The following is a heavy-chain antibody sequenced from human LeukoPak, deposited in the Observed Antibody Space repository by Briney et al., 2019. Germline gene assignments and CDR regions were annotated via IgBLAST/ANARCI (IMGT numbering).Heavy chain of an antibody. J-gene: IGHJ5*02. V-gene: IGHV4-4*07. CDR2: IYTSGST. CDR1: GGSISSYY. D-gene: IGHD6-13*01. Sequence: SETLSLTCTVSGGSISSYYWSWIRQPAGKGLEWIGRIYTSGSTNYNPSLKSRVTMSVDTSKNQFSLKLSSVTAADTAVYYCARLVGSVGSSWYNWFDPWGQGTLVTVSS. CDR3: ARLVGSVGSSWYNWFDP.